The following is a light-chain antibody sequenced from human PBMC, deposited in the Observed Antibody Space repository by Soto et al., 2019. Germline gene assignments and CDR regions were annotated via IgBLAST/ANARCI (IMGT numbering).Light chain of an antibody. J-gene: IGLJ1*01. Sequence: QSALTQPASVSGSPGQSITIYCTGTSSDVGGYNYVSWYQQHPGKAPKLMIYDVSARPSGVSNRFSGSKSGNTASLTISGLQAEDEADYYCSSYTSGGTLVFGTGTKLTVL. CDR1: SSDVGGYNY. CDR3: SSYTSGGTLV. CDR2: DVS. V-gene: IGLV2-14*01.